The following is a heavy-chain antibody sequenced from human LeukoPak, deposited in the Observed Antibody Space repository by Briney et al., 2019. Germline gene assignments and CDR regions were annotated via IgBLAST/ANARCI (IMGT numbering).Heavy chain of an antibody. Sequence: GGSLRLSCAASGFTFSSYWMSWVRQAPGKGLEWVANIKQDGSEKYYVDSVKGRFTISRDNAKNSLYLQMNSLGAEDTAVYYCAREDSSGYYYYYGMDVWGQGTTVTVSS. D-gene: IGHD3-22*01. CDR3: AREDSSGYYYYYGMDV. J-gene: IGHJ6*02. CDR1: GFTFSSYW. V-gene: IGHV3-7*01. CDR2: IKQDGSEK.